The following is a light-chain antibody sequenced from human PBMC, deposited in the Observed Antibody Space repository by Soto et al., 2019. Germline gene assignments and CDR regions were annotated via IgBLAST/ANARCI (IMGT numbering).Light chain of an antibody. V-gene: IGKV3-20*01. CDR1: QSVSSSF. CDR3: QQYYTSPRT. Sequence: EIVLTQSPGTLSLSPGERATLSCRASQSVSSSFLAWYQQKPDQAPRLLIYGASSRATGIPDRFSGSGSGTDFTLVISRLEPGDFAVYYCQQYYTSPRTFDQGTKVEIK. J-gene: IGKJ1*01. CDR2: GAS.